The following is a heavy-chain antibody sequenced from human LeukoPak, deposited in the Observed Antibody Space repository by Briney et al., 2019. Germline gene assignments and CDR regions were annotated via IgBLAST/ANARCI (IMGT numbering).Heavy chain of an antibody. J-gene: IGHJ6*04. Sequence: PGMSLRLSCAASGFTFSSYWMSWVRQAPGKGLEWVSYISSSGSTIYYADSVKGRFTISRDNAKNSLYLQMNSLRAEDTAVYYCAELGITMIGGVWGKGTTVTISS. CDR1: GFTFSSYW. D-gene: IGHD3-10*02. CDR3: AELGITMIGGV. V-gene: IGHV3-48*04. CDR2: ISSSGSTI.